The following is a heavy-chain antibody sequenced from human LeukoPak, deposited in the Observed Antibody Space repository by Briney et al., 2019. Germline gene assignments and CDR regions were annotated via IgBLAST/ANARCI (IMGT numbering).Heavy chain of an antibody. Sequence: ASVKVSCKASGYTFTGYYIHWVRQAPGQGLEWMGWINPNSGGINYAQKFQGRVTMTRYTSISTAYMELSRLKSDDTAVYYCARGSFSADAPLVLDYFHHWGQGTLVTVS. CDR1: GYTFTGYY. CDR3: ARGSFSADAPLVLDYFHH. D-gene: IGHD5-18*01. CDR2: INPNSGGI. V-gene: IGHV1-2*02. J-gene: IGHJ1*01.